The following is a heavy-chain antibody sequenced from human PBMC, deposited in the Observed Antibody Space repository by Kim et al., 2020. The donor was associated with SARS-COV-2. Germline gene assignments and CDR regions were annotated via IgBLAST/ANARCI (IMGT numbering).Heavy chain of an antibody. CDR3: AKVRPATMVRGVKVGGDY. CDR2: ISYGGSNK. Sequence: GGSLRLSCAASGFTFSSYGMNWVRQAPGKGLEWVAVISYGGSNKYYADSVKGRFTISRDNSKNTLYLQMNSLRAEDTAVYYCAKVRPATMVRGVKVGGDYWGQGTLVTVSS. D-gene: IGHD3-10*01. J-gene: IGHJ4*02. V-gene: IGHV3-30*18. CDR1: GFTFSSYG.